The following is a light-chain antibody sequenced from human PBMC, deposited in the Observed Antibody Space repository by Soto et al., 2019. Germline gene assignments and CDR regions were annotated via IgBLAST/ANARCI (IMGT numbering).Light chain of an antibody. CDR3: QQRSNWPGT. CDR2: DAS. Sequence: EIVLTQSPATLSLSPGERATLSCRASQSVSSYLAWYQQKPGQAPRLLIYDASNRATGIRARFSGSGSGTDFILTISSLEPEDFAVYYCQQRSNWPGTFGQGTKVEIK. J-gene: IGKJ1*01. CDR1: QSVSSY. V-gene: IGKV3-11*01.